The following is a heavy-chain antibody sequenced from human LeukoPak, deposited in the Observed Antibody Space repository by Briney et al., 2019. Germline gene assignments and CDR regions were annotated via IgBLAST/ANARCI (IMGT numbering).Heavy chain of an antibody. Sequence: GGSLRLSCAASGFSISNYEMNWVRDAPGKGLEWVSYISSSGSTTYYAASVKGRFTISRDNAKNSLYLQMNSLRAEDTAVYYCARGNYYENSGYWVLSAFDIWGQGTMVTVSS. J-gene: IGHJ3*02. V-gene: IGHV3-48*03. CDR2: ISSSGSTT. CDR1: GFSISNYE. CDR3: ARGNYYENSGYWVLSAFDI. D-gene: IGHD3-22*01.